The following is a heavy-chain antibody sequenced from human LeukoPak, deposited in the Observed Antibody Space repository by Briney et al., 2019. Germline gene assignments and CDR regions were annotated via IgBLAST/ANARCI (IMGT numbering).Heavy chain of an antibody. D-gene: IGHD3-9*01. CDR1: GGSISSYY. CDR3: ARGGFPIRRYFDSIRYYMDV. CDR2: IYYSGST. J-gene: IGHJ6*03. V-gene: IGHV4-59*12. Sequence: SETLSLTCTVSGGSISSYYWSWIRQPPGKGLEWIGSIYYSGSTNYNPSLKSRVIISADTSKVQFSLTLSSVTAADTAVYYCARGGFPIRRYFDSIRYYMDVWGKGTTVTVSS.